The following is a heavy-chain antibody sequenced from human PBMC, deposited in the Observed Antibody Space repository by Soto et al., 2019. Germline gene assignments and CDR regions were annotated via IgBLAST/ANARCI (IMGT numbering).Heavy chain of an antibody. CDR2: IKSKTDGGTT. Sequence: EVQLVESGGGLVKPGGSLRLSCAASGFTFSNAWMSWVRQAPGQGLEWFGRIKSKTDGGTTDYAAPVKGRLTISRDYSKNTLYMEMNSLTTEDTAVYYCTTTDYSRGPYAFDIWGRGRMVTVSS. CDR1: GFTFSNAW. J-gene: IGHJ3*02. D-gene: IGHD4-17*01. V-gene: IGHV3-15*01. CDR3: TTTDYSRGPYAFDI.